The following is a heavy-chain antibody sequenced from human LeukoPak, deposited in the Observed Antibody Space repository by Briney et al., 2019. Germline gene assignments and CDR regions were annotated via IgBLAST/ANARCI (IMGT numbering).Heavy chain of an antibody. CDR1: GFTVSSNY. J-gene: IGHJ4*02. CDR2: IYSGGST. D-gene: IGHD4-17*01. Sequence: GGSLRLSCAASGFTVSSNYMSWVRQAPGKGLEWVSVIYSGGSTYYADSVKGRFTISRDNSKNTLYLQMNSLRAEDTAVYYCARIYGDYSGIDYWGQGTLVTVSS. CDR3: ARIYGDYSGIDY. V-gene: IGHV3-53*01.